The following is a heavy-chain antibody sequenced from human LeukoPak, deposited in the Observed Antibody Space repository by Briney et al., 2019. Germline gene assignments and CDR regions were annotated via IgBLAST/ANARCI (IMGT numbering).Heavy chain of an antibody. D-gene: IGHD1-1*01. V-gene: IGHV3-15*01. Sequence: PGGSLRLSCAASAFTFTNAWMSWVRQAPGKGLEWVGRIKSKTDGGTTDYAAPVKGRFTISRDDSKSTLYLHMNSLKTENRAVYYCVARYNWNDLAYWGQGTLVTVSS. J-gene: IGHJ4*02. CDR2: IKSKTDGGTT. CDR3: VARYNWNDLAY. CDR1: AFTFTNAW.